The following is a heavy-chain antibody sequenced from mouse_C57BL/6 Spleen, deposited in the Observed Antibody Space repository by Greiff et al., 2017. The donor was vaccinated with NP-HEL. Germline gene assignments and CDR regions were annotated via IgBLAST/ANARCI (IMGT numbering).Heavy chain of an antibody. D-gene: IGHD2-4*01. CDR1: GYTFTSYW. Sequence: QVQLQQPGAELVKPGASVKLSCKASGYTFTSYWMHWVKQRPGQGLEWIGMIHPNSGSTNYNEKFKSKATLTVDKSSSTAYMQLSSLTSEDSAVYYCASEGSYYDSRYAMDYWGQGTSVTVSS. J-gene: IGHJ4*01. CDR3: ASEGSYYDSRYAMDY. CDR2: IHPNSGST. V-gene: IGHV1-64*01.